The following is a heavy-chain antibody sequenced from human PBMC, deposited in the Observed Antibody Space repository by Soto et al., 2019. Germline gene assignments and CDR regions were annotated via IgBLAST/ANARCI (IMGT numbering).Heavy chain of an antibody. V-gene: IGHV4-59*08. CDR3: ARQWGLRYFDWLSSDPYYFDY. J-gene: IGHJ4*02. D-gene: IGHD3-9*01. Sequence: SETLSLTCTVSGGSISSYYWSWIRQPPGKGLEWIGYIYYSGSTNYNPSLKSRVTISVDTSKNQFSLKLSSVTAADTAVYYCARQWGLRYFDWLSSDPYYFDYWGQGTLVTVSS. CDR1: GGSISSYY. CDR2: IYYSGST.